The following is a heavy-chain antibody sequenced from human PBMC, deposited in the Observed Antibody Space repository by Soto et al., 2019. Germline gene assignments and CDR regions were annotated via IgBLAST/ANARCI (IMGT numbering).Heavy chain of an antibody. CDR3: ARYSGYGDGNFIDY. Sequence: PSETLSLTCTVSGGSISSYYWSWIRQPPGKGLEWIGYIYYSGSTNYNPSLKSRVTISVDTSKNQFSLKLSSVTAADTAVYYCARYSGYGDGNFIDYWGQGTLVTVSS. D-gene: IGHD4-17*01. CDR1: GGSISSYY. V-gene: IGHV4-59*01. CDR2: IYYSGST. J-gene: IGHJ4*02.